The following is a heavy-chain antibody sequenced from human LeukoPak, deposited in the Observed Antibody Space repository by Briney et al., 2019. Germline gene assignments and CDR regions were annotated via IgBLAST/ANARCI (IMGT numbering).Heavy chain of an antibody. J-gene: IGHJ4*02. D-gene: IGHD1-26*01. CDR2: INSDGSST. V-gene: IGHV3-74*01. Sequence: GGSLRLSCAASGFTFSNAWMHWVRQAPGKGLVWVSRINSDGSSTSYADSVKGRFTISRDNAKNTLYLQMNSLRAEDTAVYYCARAVGATRFDYWGQGTLVTVSS. CDR3: ARAVGATRFDY. CDR1: GFTFSNAW.